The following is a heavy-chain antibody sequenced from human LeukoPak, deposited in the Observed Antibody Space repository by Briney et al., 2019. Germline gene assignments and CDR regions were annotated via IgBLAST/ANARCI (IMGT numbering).Heavy chain of an antibody. V-gene: IGHV4-34*01. CDR1: GGSLSGYY. J-gene: IGHJ4*02. CDR3: ARPNRGTMVRGVIRGGSFDY. Sequence: SETLSLTCAVYGGSLSGYYWSWIRQPPGKGLEWIGEINHSGSTNYNPSLKSRVTISVDTSKNQFSLKLSSVTAADTAVYYCARPNRGTMVRGVIRGGSFDYWGQGTLVTVSS. CDR2: INHSGST. D-gene: IGHD3-10*01.